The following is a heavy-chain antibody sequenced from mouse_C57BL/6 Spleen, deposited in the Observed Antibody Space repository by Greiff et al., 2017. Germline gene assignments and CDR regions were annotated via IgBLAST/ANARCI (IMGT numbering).Heavy chain of an antibody. CDR3: ARFDYDGDAMDY. V-gene: IGHV7-3*01. CDR1: GFTFTDYY. CDR2: ISNKANGYTT. D-gene: IGHD2-4*01. J-gene: IGHJ4*01. Sequence: VQLKESGGGLVQPGGSLSLSCAASGFTFTDYYMSWVRQPPGKALEWLGFISNKANGYTTEYSASVKGRFTISRDNSQSILYLQMNALRAEDSATYYCARFDYDGDAMDYWGQGTSVTVSS.